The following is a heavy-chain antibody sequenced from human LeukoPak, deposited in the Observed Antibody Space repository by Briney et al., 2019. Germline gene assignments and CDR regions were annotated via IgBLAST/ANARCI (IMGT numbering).Heavy chain of an antibody. CDR3: ARDLGHYYDSSGYYYDPFDY. Sequence: ASVKVCCKASGYTFTGYYMHWVRQAPGQGLEWMGWINPNSGGTNYAQKFQGRVTMTRDTSISTAYMELSRLTSDDTAIYYCARDLGHYYDSSGYYYDPFDYWGQGTLVTVSS. CDR1: GYTFTGYY. J-gene: IGHJ4*02. D-gene: IGHD3-22*01. V-gene: IGHV1-2*02. CDR2: INPNSGGT.